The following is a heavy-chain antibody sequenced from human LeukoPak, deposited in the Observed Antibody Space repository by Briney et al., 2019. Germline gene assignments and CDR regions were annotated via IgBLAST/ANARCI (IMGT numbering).Heavy chain of an antibody. Sequence: PGGSLRLSCAASGFTFSSYWMSWVRQAPGKGLEWVANIKQDGSEKYYADSVKGRFTISRDNSKNTLYLQMNSLRAEDTAVYYCARDKGAPVRYGMDVWGQGTTVTVSS. CDR2: IKQDGSEK. CDR1: GFTFSSYW. CDR3: ARDKGAPVRYGMDV. V-gene: IGHV3-7*01. D-gene: IGHD3-10*01. J-gene: IGHJ6*02.